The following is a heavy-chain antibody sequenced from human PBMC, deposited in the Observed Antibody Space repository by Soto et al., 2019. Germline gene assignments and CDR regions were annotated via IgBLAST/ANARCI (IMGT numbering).Heavy chain of an antibody. V-gene: IGHV3-48*01. CDR3: TGGGVSSGTGY. CDR2: LLNTGGTV. J-gene: IGHJ4*02. Sequence: EVQLVESGGGLVQPGGSLRLSCVGSGLIFSDYSMNWVRQAPGRGLEWVSYLLNTGGTVYYADSVKGRFTVSRDNAKNSLFLKMDSLRTEDTAVYYCTGGGVSSGTGYWGQGALVTVSS. D-gene: IGHD1-26*01. CDR1: GLIFSDYS.